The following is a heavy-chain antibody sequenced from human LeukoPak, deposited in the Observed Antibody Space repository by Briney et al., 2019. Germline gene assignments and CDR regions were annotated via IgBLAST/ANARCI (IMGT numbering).Heavy chain of an antibody. CDR1: GGSFSGYY. V-gene: IGHV4-34*01. CDR3: ASTTVGATTNYYYYYMDV. CDR2: INHSGST. J-gene: IGHJ6*03. D-gene: IGHD1-26*01. Sequence: PSETLSLTCAVYGGSFSGYYWSWIRQPPGKGLEWIGEINHSGSTNYNPSLRGRVTISVDTSKDQFSLKLSSVTAADTAVYYCASTTVGATTNYYYYYMDVWGKGTTVTISS.